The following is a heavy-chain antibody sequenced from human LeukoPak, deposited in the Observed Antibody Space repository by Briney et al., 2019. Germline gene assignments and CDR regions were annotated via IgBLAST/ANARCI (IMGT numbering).Heavy chain of an antibody. CDR3: AKDLARPGYSSSRGFDP. J-gene: IGHJ5*02. CDR1: GFTFSSYG. D-gene: IGHD6-13*01. Sequence: PGRSLRLSCAASGFTFSSYGMHWVRQAPGKGLEWVAVISYDGSNKYYADSVKGRFTISRDNSKNTLYLQMNSLRAEDTAVYYCAKDLARPGYSSSRGFDPWGQGTLVTVSS. CDR2: ISYDGSNK. V-gene: IGHV3-30*18.